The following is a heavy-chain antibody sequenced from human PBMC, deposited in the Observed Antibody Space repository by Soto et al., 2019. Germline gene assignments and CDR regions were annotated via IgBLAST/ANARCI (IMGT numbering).Heavy chain of an antibody. V-gene: IGHV1-46*01. CDR1: GYTFTSYY. J-gene: IGHJ4*02. CDR2: INPSGDST. Sequence: ASVKVSCKASGYTFTSYYMHWVRQAPGQGLEWMGIINPSGDSTSYAQELQGRVTMTRETSTSTLYMELSSLRSEDTAVYYCARATRSGSPHFDHWGQGTLVTVSS. CDR3: ARATRSGSPHFDH. D-gene: IGHD5-12*01.